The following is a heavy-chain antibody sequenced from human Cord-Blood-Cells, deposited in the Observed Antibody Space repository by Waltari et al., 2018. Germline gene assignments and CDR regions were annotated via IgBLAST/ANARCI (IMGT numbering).Heavy chain of an antibody. J-gene: IGHJ4*02. D-gene: IGHD6-19*01. CDR3: ARRAAVAGTAAPFDY. CDR1: GYTFTGYY. CDR2: INPNSGGT. V-gene: IGHV1-2*02. Sequence: QVQLVQSGAEVKKLGAAVKVPCKAAGYTFTGYYMHWFRQAPGQGLEWMGWINPNSGGTNYAQKFQGRVTMTRDTSISTAYMELSRLRSDDTAVYYCARRAAVAGTAAPFDYWGQGTLVTVSS.